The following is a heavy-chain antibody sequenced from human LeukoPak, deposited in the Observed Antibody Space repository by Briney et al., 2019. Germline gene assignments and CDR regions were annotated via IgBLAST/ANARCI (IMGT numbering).Heavy chain of an antibody. Sequence: PSETLSLTCTVSGGSISSGGYYWSWIRQPPGKGLEWIGYIYHSGSTYYNPSLKSRVTISVDRSKNQFSLKLSSVTAADTAVYYCARDVGSRSTSVTPVNCSGGSCYSRYYYYMDVWGKGTTVTVSS. CDR3: ARDVGSRSTSVTPVNCSGGSCYSRYYYYMDV. D-gene: IGHD2-15*01. V-gene: IGHV4-30-2*01. J-gene: IGHJ6*03. CDR1: GGSISSGGYY. CDR2: IYHSGST.